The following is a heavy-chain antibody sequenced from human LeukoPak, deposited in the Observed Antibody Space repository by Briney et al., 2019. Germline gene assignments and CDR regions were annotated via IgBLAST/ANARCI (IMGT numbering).Heavy chain of an antibody. Sequence: PGGSLRLSCAASGFTFSSYAMSWVRQAPGKGLEWVSAISGSGGSTHYADSVKGRFTISRDNSKNSLFLQMNSLRAEDTAVYYCATSGWDTIDYFYGMDVWGHGTTVTVSS. CDR2: ISGSGGST. V-gene: IGHV3-23*01. J-gene: IGHJ6*02. CDR1: GFTFSSYA. D-gene: IGHD6-19*01. CDR3: ATSGWDTIDYFYGMDV.